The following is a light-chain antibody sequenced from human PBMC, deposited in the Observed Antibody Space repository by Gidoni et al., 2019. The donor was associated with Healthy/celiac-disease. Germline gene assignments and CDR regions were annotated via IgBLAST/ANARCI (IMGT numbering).Light chain of an antibody. CDR2: EVS. V-gene: IGLV2-18*02. J-gene: IGLJ2*01. CDR3: SSYTSSSTFV. Sequence: QSALTQPPSVSGSPGQSVTISCTGTSSDVGSYNRVSWYQQPPGTAPKLMIYEVSNRPSGVPDRFSGSKSGNTASLTISGLQAEDEADYYCSSYTSSSTFVIGGGTKLTVL. CDR1: SSDVGSYNR.